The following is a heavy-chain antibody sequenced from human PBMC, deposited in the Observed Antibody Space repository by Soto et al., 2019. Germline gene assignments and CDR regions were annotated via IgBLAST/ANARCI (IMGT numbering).Heavy chain of an antibody. CDR3: ARGWGSGSYPYYYYGMDV. Sequence: SVKVSCKASGGTFSSYAISWVRQAPGQGLEWMGGIIPIFGTAKYAQKFQGRVTITADESTSTAYMELSSLRSEDTAVYYCARGWGSGSYPYYYYGMDVWGQGTTVTVSS. CDR1: GGTFSSYA. D-gene: IGHD3-10*01. J-gene: IGHJ6*02. CDR2: IIPIFGTA. V-gene: IGHV1-69*13.